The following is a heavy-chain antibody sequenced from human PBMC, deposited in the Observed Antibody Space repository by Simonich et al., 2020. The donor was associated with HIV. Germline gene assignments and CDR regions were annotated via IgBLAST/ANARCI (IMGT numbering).Heavy chain of an antibody. CDR3: ATWEVKDYVLTGYTYWYFDL. CDR1: GYTLTELS. D-gene: IGHD3-9*01. CDR2: LNPEDGES. J-gene: IGHJ2*01. Sequence: QVQLVQSGAEVKKPGASVKVSCKVSGYTLTELSMHWVRQGPGKGLEWMGGLNPEDGESSYEQKFQGKITSTEDTSTDTDYMELSSLRAEDTAVYYCATWEVKDYVLTGYTYWYFDLWGRGTLVTVSS. V-gene: IGHV1-24*01.